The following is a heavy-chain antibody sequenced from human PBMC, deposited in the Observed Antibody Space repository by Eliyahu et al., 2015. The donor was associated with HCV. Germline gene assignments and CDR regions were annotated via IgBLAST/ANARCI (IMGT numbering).Heavy chain of an antibody. CDR2: ISYDGSNK. D-gene: IGHD3-10*01. CDR1: GFTFSSYA. Sequence: QVQLVESGGGVVQPGRSLRLSCAASGFTFSSYAMPWVRQAPGKGLEWVAVISYDGSNKYYADSVKGRFTISRDNSKNTLYLQMNSLRAEDTAVYYCAEGPRFTMPHWGQRTLVTVSS. CDR3: AEGPRFTMPH. J-gene: IGHJ4*02. V-gene: IGHV3-30-3*01.